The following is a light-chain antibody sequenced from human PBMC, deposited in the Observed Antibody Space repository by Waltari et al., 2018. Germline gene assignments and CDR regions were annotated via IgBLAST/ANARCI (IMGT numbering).Light chain of an antibody. CDR3: TPRDTTTYHLGV. V-gene: IGLV3-19*01. CDR2: GKN. Sequence: SSELTQDPAVSVALGQTVRITCQGDSLRQYYANWYQQKPGQAPVLVIYGKNRRPWGIPDRFSSSTSGNTASLIITGAQAEDEADYYCTPRDTTTYHLGVFGGGTKLTVL. J-gene: IGLJ3*02. CDR1: SLRQYY.